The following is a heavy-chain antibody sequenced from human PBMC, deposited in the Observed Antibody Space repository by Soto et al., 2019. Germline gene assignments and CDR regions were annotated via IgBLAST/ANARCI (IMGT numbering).Heavy chain of an antibody. D-gene: IGHD2-8*01. CDR2: ISSSGSTI. Sequence: VQLVASGGGLIQPGESLRLSCAAFGFTVSGKKYVAWVRQAPGKGLEWVSYISSSGSTIYYADSVKGRFTISRDNAKNSLYLQMNSLRAEDTAVYYCARAGDCTNGVCYLYYGMDVWGQGTTVTVSS. V-gene: IGHV3-11*01. CDR3: ARAGDCTNGVCYLYYGMDV. J-gene: IGHJ6*02. CDR1: GFTVSGKKY.